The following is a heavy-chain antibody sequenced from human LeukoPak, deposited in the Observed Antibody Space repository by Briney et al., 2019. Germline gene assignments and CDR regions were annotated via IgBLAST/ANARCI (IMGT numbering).Heavy chain of an antibody. D-gene: IGHD3-22*01. CDR1: GFTFSSYG. CDR3: AKARRTYYYDSSGYFDY. V-gene: IGHV3-30*18. J-gene: IGHJ4*02. CDR2: ISYDGSNK. Sequence: PGGSLRLSCAASGFTFSSYGMHWVRQAPGKGLEWVAVISYDGSNKYYADSVKGRFTISRDNSKNTLYLQMNSLRAEDTAVYYCAKARRTYYYDSSGYFDYWGQGTLVTVSS.